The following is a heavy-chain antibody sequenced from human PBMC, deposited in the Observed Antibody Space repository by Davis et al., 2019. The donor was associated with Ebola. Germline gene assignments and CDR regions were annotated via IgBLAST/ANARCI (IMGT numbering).Heavy chain of an antibody. J-gene: IGHJ6*02. D-gene: IGHD6-19*01. Sequence: MPSETLSLTCTVSGGSISSSSYYWGWIRQPPGKGLEWIGSIYYSGSTYYNPSLKSRVTISVDTSKNQLSLKVNSVTAADTAVYYCAAYKTGWYGSYGLDVWGLGTAVTVSS. V-gene: IGHV4-39*07. CDR2: IYYSGST. CDR3: AAYKTGWYGSYGLDV. CDR1: GGSISSSSYY.